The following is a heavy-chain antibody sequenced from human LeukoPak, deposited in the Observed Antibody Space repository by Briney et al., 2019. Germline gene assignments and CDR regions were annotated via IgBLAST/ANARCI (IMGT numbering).Heavy chain of an antibody. J-gene: IGHJ4*02. V-gene: IGHV1-2*02. CDR3: ARGAHIVIVPAAIVFY. Sequence: GASVKVSCKASGYTFTGYYMHWVRQAPGQGLEWMGWINPNSGGTNYAQKFQGRVTMTRDTSISTAYMELSRLRSDDTAVYYCARGAHIVIVPAAIVFYWGQGTLVTVSS. D-gene: IGHD2-2*02. CDR2: INPNSGGT. CDR1: GYTFTGYY.